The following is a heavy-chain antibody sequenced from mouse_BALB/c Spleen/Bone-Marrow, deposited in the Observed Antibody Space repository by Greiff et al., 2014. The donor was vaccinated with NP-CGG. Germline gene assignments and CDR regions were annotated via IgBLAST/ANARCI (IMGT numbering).Heavy chain of an antibody. CDR1: GYTFTSYW. CDR3: AAYYGSSYWAMDD. J-gene: IGHJ4*01. Sequence: QVQLQQPGAELARPGASVNLSCKASGYTFTSYWMQWVKQRPGQGLEWIGAIYPGDGDTRYTQKFKGKATLTADKSSSTAYMQPGRLATEDSAVDYGAAYYGSSYWAMDDWGQGTSVTVSS. CDR2: IYPGDGDT. V-gene: IGHV1-87*01. D-gene: IGHD1-1*01.